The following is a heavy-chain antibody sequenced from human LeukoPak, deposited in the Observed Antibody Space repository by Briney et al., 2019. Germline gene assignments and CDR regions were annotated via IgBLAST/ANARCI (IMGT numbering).Heavy chain of an antibody. D-gene: IGHD3-10*01. CDR2: ISYDGSNK. V-gene: IGHV3-30*18. CDR1: GFTFSSYC. J-gene: IGHJ4*02. Sequence: GGSLRLSCAASGFTFSSYCMHWVRQAPGKGLEWVAVISYDGSNKYYADSVKGRCTISRDNSKNTLYLQLNSQRAEDTAVYYCAKAGVRGVIQPKSYFFFYWGQGTLVTVSS. CDR3: AKAGVRGVIQPKSYFFFY.